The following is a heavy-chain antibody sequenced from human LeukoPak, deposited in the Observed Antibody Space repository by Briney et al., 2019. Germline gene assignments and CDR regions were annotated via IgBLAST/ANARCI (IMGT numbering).Heavy chain of an antibody. CDR1: GFKYN. V-gene: IGHV3-30*04. Sequence: GGSLRLSCAASGFKYNMHWVRQAPGKGVEWVAFISFDGSTAYYADSVQGGFTFSRDTSNNTLHLQMNSLRTEDTAVYYCASQTSIAAYFDSWGQGTLVTVSS. CDR2: ISFDGSTA. CDR3: ASQTSIAAYFDS. J-gene: IGHJ4*02. D-gene: IGHD2-21*01.